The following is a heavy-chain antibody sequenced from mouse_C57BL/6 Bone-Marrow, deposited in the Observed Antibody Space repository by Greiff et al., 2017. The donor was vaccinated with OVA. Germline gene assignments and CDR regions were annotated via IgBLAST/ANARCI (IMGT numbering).Heavy chain of an antibody. J-gene: IGHJ3*01. Sequence: DVHLVESGEGLVKPGGSLKLSCAASGFTFSSYAMSWVRQTPEKRLEWVAYISSGGDYIYYADTVKGRFTISRDNARNTLYLQMSSLKSEDPAMYYCGGTYSNYGFAYWGQGTLVTVSA. CDR1: GFTFSSYA. V-gene: IGHV5S21*01. CDR3: GGTYSNYGFAY. CDR2: ISSGGDYI. D-gene: IGHD2-5*01.